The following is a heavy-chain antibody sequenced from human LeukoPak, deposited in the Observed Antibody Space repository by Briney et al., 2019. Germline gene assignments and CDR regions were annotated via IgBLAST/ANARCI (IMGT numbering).Heavy chain of an antibody. CDR2: IYYSGST. CDR3: ARDYDILTGSDY. V-gene: IGHV4-59*08. D-gene: IGHD3-9*01. J-gene: IGHJ4*02. CDR1: GGXISSYY. Sequence: SETLSLTCTVSGGXISSYYCSWIRQPPGKGQEWIGYIYYSGSTNYNPSLKSRVTISVDTSKNQFSLTLSSVTAADTAVYYCARDYDILTGSDYWGQGTLVTVSS.